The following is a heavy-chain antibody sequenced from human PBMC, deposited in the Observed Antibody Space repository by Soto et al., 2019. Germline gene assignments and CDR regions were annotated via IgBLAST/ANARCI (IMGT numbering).Heavy chain of an antibody. V-gene: IGHV3-7*04. CDR3: SGGVGDAF. D-gene: IGHD1-26*01. J-gene: IGHJ4*02. CDR2: INQDGSEK. CDR1: ESTVSRDW. Sequence: EVHLVESGGGLVQTGGSLRLSCATFESTVSRDWMNWVRQAPGKGLEWVAHINQDGSEKYYVDSVKGRFTISRDNAKKALYLQMNSLRPADTAMYYGSGGVGDAFWGQGTLVTVSS.